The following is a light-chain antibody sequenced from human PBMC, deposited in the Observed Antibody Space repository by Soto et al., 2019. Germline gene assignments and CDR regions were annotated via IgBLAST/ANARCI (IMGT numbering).Light chain of an antibody. CDR1: QNIHDK. CDR2: DAS. V-gene: IGKV3-11*01. J-gene: IGKJ5*01. Sequence: EIVMTQSPATLSVSPGERVSLSCRASQNIHDKLAWYQQKPGQTPRLLIYDASNRATGIPARFSGSGSGTDFTLTISSLEPEDFAVYYCQQRSNWPPITFGQGTRLEIK. CDR3: QQRSNWPPIT.